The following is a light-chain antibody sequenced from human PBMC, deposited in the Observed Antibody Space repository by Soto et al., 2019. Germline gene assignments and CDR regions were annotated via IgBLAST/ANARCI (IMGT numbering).Light chain of an antibody. V-gene: IGKV1-5*03. Sequence: EIQMTQSPSTLSASVGDRVTITCRASQSISSWLAWYQQKPGKAPNLLIYKASSLQSGVPSRFSGSGSGTEFTLTVSNLQPDDFATYYCHQYNSYPYTFGQGTTLEIK. CDR3: HQYNSYPYT. J-gene: IGKJ2*01. CDR1: QSISSW. CDR2: KAS.